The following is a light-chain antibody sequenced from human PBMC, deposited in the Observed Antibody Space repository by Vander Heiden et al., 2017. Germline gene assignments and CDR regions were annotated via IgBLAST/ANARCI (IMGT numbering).Light chain of an antibody. CDR3: QQSYSTPRT. V-gene: IGKV1-39*01. CDR2: AAS. J-gene: IGKJ1*01. Sequence: DIQMSQSPSSLSASVGDRVTLTCRASQSINSYLNWYQQKPGKAPKLLIYAASSLESGVPSRFSGSGSGTDFTLTISSLQPEDFATYYCQQSYSTPRTFGQGTKVEIK. CDR1: QSINSY.